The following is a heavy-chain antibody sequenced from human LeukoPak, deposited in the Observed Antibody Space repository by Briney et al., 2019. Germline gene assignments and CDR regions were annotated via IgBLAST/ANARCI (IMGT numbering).Heavy chain of an antibody. V-gene: IGHV3-21*01. CDR1: GFTFSSYS. Sequence: GGSLRLSCAASGFTFSSYSMNWVRQAPGKGLEWVSSISSSSSYIYYADSVKGRFTISRDNAKNSLYLQMNSLRAEDTAVYYCARSQWLATPDYVDYWGQGILVTVSS. CDR3: ARSQWLATPDYVDY. D-gene: IGHD6-19*01. CDR2: ISSSSSYI. J-gene: IGHJ4*02.